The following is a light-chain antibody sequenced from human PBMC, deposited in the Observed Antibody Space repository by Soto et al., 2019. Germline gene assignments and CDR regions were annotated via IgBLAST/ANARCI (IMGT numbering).Light chain of an antibody. CDR3: QQYDNYPLT. Sequence: IRITQSHYTLSGSVGDRGTITWRASQTIRSWLAWYQQKPGTAPKFLIYDASTLESGVPSRFSGSGSGTEFTLTISSLQPDDFATYYCQQYDNYPLTFGGGTKVDIK. J-gene: IGKJ4*01. V-gene: IGKV1-5*01. CDR1: QTIRSW. CDR2: DAS.